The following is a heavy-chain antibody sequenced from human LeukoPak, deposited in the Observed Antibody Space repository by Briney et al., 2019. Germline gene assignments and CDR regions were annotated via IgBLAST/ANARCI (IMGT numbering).Heavy chain of an antibody. V-gene: IGHV1-2*02. CDR2: INANSGGT. D-gene: IGHD4-23*01. CDR1: GYTLTGYY. J-gene: IGHJ4*02. Sequence: ASVKVSCKASGYTLTGYYMHWVRQAPGQGLEWMGWINANSGGTDYAQKFQDRVTMTRDTSISTAYMELSRLRSDDTAVYYCARDGRGGNSFDYWGQGTLATVSS. CDR3: ARDGRGGNSFDY.